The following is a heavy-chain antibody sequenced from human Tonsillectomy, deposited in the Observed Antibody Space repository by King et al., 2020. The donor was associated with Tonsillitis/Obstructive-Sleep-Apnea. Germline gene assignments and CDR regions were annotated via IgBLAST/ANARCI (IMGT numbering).Heavy chain of an antibody. D-gene: IGHD6-13*01. J-gene: IGHJ6*03. CDR1: GYRFSSYW. CDR2: IYPGDSDT. V-gene: IGHV5-51*01. CDR3: ARRHGGSSWSKDYYYLDV. Sequence: VKLVESGAEVKKAGESLKISGKGSGYRFSSYWSGWVRQMPGKGLEWMGIIYPGDSDTRNSPSFQGQVTISADKSISTAYLQCSSLKASDTAMYYCARRHGGSSWSKDYYYLDVSGDGTTFTVSS.